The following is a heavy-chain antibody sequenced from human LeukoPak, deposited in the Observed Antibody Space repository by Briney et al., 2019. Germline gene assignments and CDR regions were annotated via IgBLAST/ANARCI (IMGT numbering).Heavy chain of an antibody. CDR2: ISSAGDST. J-gene: IGHJ4*02. CDR3: ADFGSGSYIFDY. D-gene: IGHD3-10*01. CDR1: GFTFDDYA. V-gene: IGHV3-23*01. Sequence: GGSLRPSCAASGFTFDDYAMHWVRQAPGKGLEWVSGISSAGDSTFYADSVKGRFTISGDNSKNTLYLQMNYVRVEDTAIYYCADFGSGSYIFDYWGQGTLVTVSS.